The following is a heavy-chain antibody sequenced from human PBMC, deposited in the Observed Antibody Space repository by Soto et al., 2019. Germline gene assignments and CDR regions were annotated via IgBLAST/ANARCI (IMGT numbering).Heavy chain of an antibody. J-gene: IGHJ3*01. Sequence: QITLKESGPTLVKPTQTLTLTCTCSGFSLTSSGVGVGWIRQAPGKSLEWLAIIYWDDDKRYSPSLKSRLAITKETSKNEVVLTMTNVNPVDTATYYCAHRIFTSGSFSAFDVWGQGTLVTVSS. CDR2: IYWDDDK. CDR3: AHRIFTSGSFSAFDV. D-gene: IGHD3-10*01. CDR1: GFSLTSSGVG. V-gene: IGHV2-5*02.